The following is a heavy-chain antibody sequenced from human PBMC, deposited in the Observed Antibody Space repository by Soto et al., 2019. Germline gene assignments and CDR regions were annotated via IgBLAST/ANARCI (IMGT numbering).Heavy chain of an antibody. D-gene: IGHD2-2*01. CDR1: GFTFSSYA. CDR2: ISGSGGST. CDR3: TTIPLGYCSSASCYGYFLY. J-gene: IGHJ4*02. Sequence: GGSLRLSCAASGFTFSSYAMSWVRQAPGKGLEWVSAISGSGGSTYYADSVKGRYTISGDNSKNTLYLQMDSLKTEDTAVYYCTTIPLGYCSSASCYGYFLYWGQGTLVTVSS. V-gene: IGHV3-23*01.